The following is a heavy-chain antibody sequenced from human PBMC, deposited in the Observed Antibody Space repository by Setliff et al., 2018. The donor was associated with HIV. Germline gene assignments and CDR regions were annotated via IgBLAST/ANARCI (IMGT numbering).Heavy chain of an antibody. J-gene: IGHJ5*02. CDR1: GDSITNSMHY. Sequence: PSETLSLTCTVSGDSITNSMHYWSWIRQPPGKGLEFIGSIHYNDGKTYYNAALRSRVTISVDTSKNQFSLSLSSVTAADTAVYYCASRVYYYDENRILREEGFVPWGQGTLVTVSS. V-gene: IGHV4-39*01. CDR3: ASRVYYYDENRILREEGFVP. D-gene: IGHD3-22*01. CDR2: IHYNDGKT.